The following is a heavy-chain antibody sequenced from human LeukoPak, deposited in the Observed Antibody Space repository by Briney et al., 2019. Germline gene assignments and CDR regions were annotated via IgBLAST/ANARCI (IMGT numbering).Heavy chain of an antibody. CDR2: IYPGDSDT. CDR3: ARRSSQKGSFDP. CDR1: GYSFSNYW. D-gene: IGHD6-13*01. V-gene: IGHV5-51*01. J-gene: IGHJ5*02. Sequence: GESLKISCKGLGYSFSNYWIGWVRQMPGKGLEWTGIIYPGDSDTKYSPSFQGQVTISADRAIGTAYLQWSSLKASDTAMYYCARRSSQKGSFDPWGQGTLVTVSS.